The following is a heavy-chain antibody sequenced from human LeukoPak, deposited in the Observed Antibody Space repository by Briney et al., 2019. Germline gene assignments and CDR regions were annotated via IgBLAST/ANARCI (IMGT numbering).Heavy chain of an antibody. Sequence: GGSLRLSCAASGFTFSSSWMGWARQAPGKGLEWVANIKEDGSAKHYAVSVQGRFTISRDNAKNSLSLQMNSLGAEDMGVYYCARDRGWYHADSWGQGTLVTVSS. CDR3: ARDRGWYHADS. J-gene: IGHJ4*02. D-gene: IGHD6-19*01. CDR1: GFTFSSSW. V-gene: IGHV3-7*01. CDR2: IKEDGSAK.